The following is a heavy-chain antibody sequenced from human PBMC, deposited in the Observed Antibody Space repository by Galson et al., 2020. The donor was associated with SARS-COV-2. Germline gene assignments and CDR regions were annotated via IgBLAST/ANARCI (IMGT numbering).Heavy chain of an antibody. CDR3: GTSRGYPYGPIEY. CDR2: ISYDGSNK. V-gene: IGHV3-30*04. Sequence: GGSLRLSCATSGFTFSSNSMHWVRQAPGKGLEWVAVISYDGSNKYYADSVKGRFTISRDNSKNTLFLQMNSLRAEDTAVYYCGTSRGYPYGPIEYWGQGTLVTGSS. J-gene: IGHJ4*02. CDR1: GFTFSSNS. D-gene: IGHD5-18*01.